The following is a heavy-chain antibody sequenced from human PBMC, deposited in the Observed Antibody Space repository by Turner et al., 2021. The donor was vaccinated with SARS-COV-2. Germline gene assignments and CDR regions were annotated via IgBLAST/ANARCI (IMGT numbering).Heavy chain of an antibody. Sequence: EVQLVESGGGFVQPGGSLRLSCAASGFTVSSNYMSWVRQAPGKGLEWVSVIYSGGSTYYADSVKGRCTISRDNSKNTLYLKMNSLRAEDTAEYFCGKVRGVTTNIDYWGQGTLVTVSS. CDR3: GKVRGVTTNIDY. CDR2: IYSGGST. D-gene: IGHD3-10*01. CDR1: GFTVSSNY. V-gene: IGHV3-66*01. J-gene: IGHJ4*02.